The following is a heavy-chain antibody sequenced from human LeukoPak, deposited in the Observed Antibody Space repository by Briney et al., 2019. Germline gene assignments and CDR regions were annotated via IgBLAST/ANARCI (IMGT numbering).Heavy chain of an antibody. J-gene: IGHJ4*02. V-gene: IGHV3-43*02. CDR1: GFTFDDYA. D-gene: IGHD3-22*01. Sequence: GGSLRLSCAASGFTFDDYAMHWVRQAPGKGLEWVSLISGDGGSTYYADSVKGRFTTSRDNSKNSLYLQMNSLRTEDTALYYCAKDNYYDSSGRDFEYWGQGTLVTVSS. CDR3: AKDNYYDSSGRDFEY. CDR2: ISGDGGST.